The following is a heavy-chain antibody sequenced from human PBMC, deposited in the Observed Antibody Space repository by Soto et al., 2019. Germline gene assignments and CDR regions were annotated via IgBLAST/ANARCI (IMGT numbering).Heavy chain of an antibody. V-gene: IGHV3-11*01. CDR1: GFTFSDYY. D-gene: IGHD1-26*01. Sequence: GGSLRLSCAAPGFTFSDYYMSWIRQAPGKGLEWVSYISSSGSTIYYADSVKGRFTISRDNAKNSLYLQMNSLRAEDTAVYYCARGLRVEWELLPPIFDYWGQGTLVTVSS. CDR3: ARGLRVEWELLPPIFDY. CDR2: ISSSGSTI. J-gene: IGHJ4*02.